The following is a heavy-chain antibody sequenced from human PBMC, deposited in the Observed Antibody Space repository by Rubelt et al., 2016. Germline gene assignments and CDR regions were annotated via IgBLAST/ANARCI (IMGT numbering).Heavy chain of an antibody. V-gene: IGHV4-59*11. D-gene: IGHD3-22*01. CDR2: IYYNGNT. J-gene: IGHJ3*02. CDR3: ARDTSSYYDSSGSFDI. CDR1: GGFINSHY. Sequence: QVQLQESGPGLVKPSETLSLTCTVSGGFINSHYWSWIRQPPGKGLEWIGYIYYNGNTKYNPSLKSRVPISTDTSKTQFSLQLGSVTAAEPAVDYCARDTSSYYDSSGSFDIWGQGTMVTVSS.